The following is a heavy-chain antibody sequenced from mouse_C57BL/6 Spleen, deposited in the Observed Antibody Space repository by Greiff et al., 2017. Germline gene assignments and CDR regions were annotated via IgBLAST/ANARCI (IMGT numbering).Heavy chain of an antibody. J-gene: IGHJ2*01. CDR2: IYPGDGDT. CDR1: GYAFSSSW. V-gene: IGHV1-82*01. Sequence: QVQLQQSGPELVKPGASVKISCKASGYAFSSSWMNWVKQRPGKGLEWIGRIYPGDGDTNYNGKFKGKATLTADKSSSTAYMQPSSLTSEDSAVYFCARQLRLLPFDYWGQGTTLTVSS. CDR3: ARQLRLLPFDY. D-gene: IGHD3-2*02.